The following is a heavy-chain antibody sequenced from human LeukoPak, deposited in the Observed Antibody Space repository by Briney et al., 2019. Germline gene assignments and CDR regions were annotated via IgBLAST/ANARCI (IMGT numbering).Heavy chain of an antibody. CDR3: ARDKNYYGSGSYLAELDY. V-gene: IGHV1-2*02. CDR2: INPNSGGT. Sequence: GVSVKVSCKASGYTFTGYYMHWVRQAPGQGLEWMGWINPNSGGTNYAQKFQGRVTMTRDTSISTAYMELSRLRSDDTAVYYCARDKNYYGSGSYLAELDYWGQGTLVTVSS. D-gene: IGHD3-10*01. CDR1: GYTFTGYY. J-gene: IGHJ4*02.